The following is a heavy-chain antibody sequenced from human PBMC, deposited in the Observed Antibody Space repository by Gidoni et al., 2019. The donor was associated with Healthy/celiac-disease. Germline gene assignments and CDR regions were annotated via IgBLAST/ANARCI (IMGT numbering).Heavy chain of an antibody. CDR2: IYYSGST. J-gene: IGHJ4*02. CDR3: ARARRYCSGGSCWYYFDY. CDR1: GGSISSYY. D-gene: IGHD2-15*01. Sequence: QVQLQESGPGMVKPSETLSLTCTVSGGSISSYYWSWIRQPPGKGLEWIGYIYYSGSTNYNPSLKSRVTISVDTSKNQFSLKLSSVTAADTAVYYCARARRYCSGGSCWYYFDYWGQGTLVTVSS. V-gene: IGHV4-59*01.